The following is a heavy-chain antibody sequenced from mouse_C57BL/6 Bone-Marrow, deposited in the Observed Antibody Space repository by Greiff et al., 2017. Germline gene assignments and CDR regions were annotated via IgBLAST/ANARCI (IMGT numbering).Heavy chain of an antibody. CDR2: LSNLAYSI. Sequence: EVQVVEPGGGLVQPGGSLKLSCAASGFTFSDYGMAWVRQAPRKGPEWVAFLSNLAYSIYYADTVTGRFTISRENSKNTMYLEMSSLRSEDTAMYCCARQLSYAMDYWGQGTSVTVSS. J-gene: IGHJ4*01. CDR3: ARQLSYAMDY. D-gene: IGHD3-2*02. V-gene: IGHV5-15*01. CDR1: GFTFSDYG.